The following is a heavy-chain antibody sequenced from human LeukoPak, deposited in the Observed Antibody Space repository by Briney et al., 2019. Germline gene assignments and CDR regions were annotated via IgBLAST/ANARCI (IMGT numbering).Heavy chain of an antibody. CDR3: ARARYDFWSGYSAYYYYYMDV. CDR1: GYTFTSYD. V-gene: IGHV1-8*03. Sequence: ASVKVSCKASGYTFTSYDINWVRQATGQGLEWMGWMNPNSGSTGYAQKFQGRVTITRNTSISAAYMELSSLRSEDTAVYYCARARYDFWSGYSAYYYYYMDVWGKGTTVTVSS. D-gene: IGHD3-3*01. J-gene: IGHJ6*03. CDR2: MNPNSGST.